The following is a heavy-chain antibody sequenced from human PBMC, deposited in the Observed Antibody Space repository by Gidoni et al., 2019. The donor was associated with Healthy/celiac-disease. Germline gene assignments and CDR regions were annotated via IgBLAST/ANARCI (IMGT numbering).Heavy chain of an antibody. D-gene: IGHD2-15*01. CDR3: ARVAVKLYCSGGSCYSGWFDP. CDR2: INHSGST. CDR1: GGSFSGYS. J-gene: IGHJ5*02. Sequence: QVKLQQWGAGLLKPSETLSLTCAVYGGSFSGYSWSWIRQPPGKGLEWIGEINHSGSTNYNPSLKSRVTISVDTSKNQFSLKLSSVTAADTAVYYCARVAVKLYCSGGSCYSGWFDPWGQGTLVTVSS. V-gene: IGHV4-34*01.